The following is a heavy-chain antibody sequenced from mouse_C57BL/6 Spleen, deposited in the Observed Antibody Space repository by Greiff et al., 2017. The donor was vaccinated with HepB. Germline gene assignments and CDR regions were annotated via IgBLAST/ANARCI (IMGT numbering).Heavy chain of an antibody. J-gene: IGHJ2*01. V-gene: IGHV5-6*01. D-gene: IGHD1-1*01. Sequence: EVKLVESGGDLVKPGGSRKLSCAASGFTFSSYGMSWVRQTPDKRLEWVATISSGGSYTYYPDSVKGRFTISRDNAKNTLYLQMSSLKSEDTAMYYCARHDSSYDYWGQGTTLTVSS. CDR1: GFTFSSYG. CDR3: ARHDSSYDY. CDR2: ISSGGSYT.